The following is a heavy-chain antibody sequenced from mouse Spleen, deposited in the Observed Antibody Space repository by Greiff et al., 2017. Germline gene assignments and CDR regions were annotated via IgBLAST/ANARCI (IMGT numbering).Heavy chain of an antibody. CDR1: GYSITSGYY. V-gene: IGHV3-6*01. CDR2: ISYDGSN. D-gene: IGHD2-1*01. CDR3: AVYGNYFYYFDY. Sequence: VQLQQSGPGLVKPSQSLSLTCSVTGYSITSGYYWNWIRQFPGNKLEWMGYISYDGSNNYNPSLKNRISITRDTSKNQFFLKLNSVTTEDTATYYCAVYGNYFYYFDYWGQGTTLTVSS. J-gene: IGHJ2*01.